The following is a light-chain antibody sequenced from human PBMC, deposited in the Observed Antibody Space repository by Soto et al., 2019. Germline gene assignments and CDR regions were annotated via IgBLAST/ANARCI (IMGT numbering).Light chain of an antibody. V-gene: IGKV4-1*01. Sequence: DIVLTQSPDSLAVSLGERAAINCTSDQSVFYSFNNKNYLVWYQQKQGQPPNKLIYWASSRESGVPDRFSGGGSGTHFTLPISSLQADDVAVYYCQQHSGTPHPFCQGTHLQI. CDR3: QQHSGTPHP. J-gene: IGKJ2*01. CDR1: QSVFYSFNNKNY. CDR2: WAS.